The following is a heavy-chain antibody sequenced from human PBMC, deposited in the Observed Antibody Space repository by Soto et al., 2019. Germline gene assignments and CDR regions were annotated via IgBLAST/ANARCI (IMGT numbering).Heavy chain of an antibody. CDR2: INAGNGNT. D-gene: IGHD2-21*01. J-gene: IGHJ3*02. Sequence: QVQLVQSGAEVQKPGASVKVSCKASGYTFTSYAIHWVRQAPGPRLEWMGWINAGNGNTQYSQKFQGRATITRDTSAIIADMEVSSLRSEDTGLYCGAREQSGVIMTLTDAFDIWGQGTMVTVSS. CDR3: AREQSGVIMTLTDAFDI. V-gene: IGHV1-3*01. CDR1: GYTFTSYA.